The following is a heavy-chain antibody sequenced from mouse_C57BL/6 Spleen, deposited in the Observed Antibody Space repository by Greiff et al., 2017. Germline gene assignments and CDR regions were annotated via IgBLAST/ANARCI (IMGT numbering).Heavy chain of an antibody. Sequence: VKLMESGPGLVQPSQSLSITCTVSGFSLTSYGVHWVRQSPGKGLEWLGVIWRGGSTDYNAAFMSRLSITKDNSKSQVFFKMNSLQADDTAIYYCATYGSSYVGYFDVWGTGTTVTVSS. D-gene: IGHD1-1*01. J-gene: IGHJ1*03. CDR1: GFSLTSYG. CDR3: ATYGSSYVGYFDV. V-gene: IGHV2-5*01. CDR2: IWRGGST.